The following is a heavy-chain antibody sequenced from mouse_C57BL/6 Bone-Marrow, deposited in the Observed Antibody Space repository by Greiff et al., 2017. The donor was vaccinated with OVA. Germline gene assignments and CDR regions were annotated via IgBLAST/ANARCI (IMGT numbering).Heavy chain of an antibody. CDR2: IDPSDSYT. J-gene: IGHJ1*03. Sequence: QVQLQQPGAELVRPGTSVKLSCKASGYTFTSYWMHWVKQRPGQGLEWIGVIDPSDSYTNYNQKFKGKATLTVDTSSSTAYMQVSGLTSEDSAVCFCARTRELDVWGTGTTVTVSS. V-gene: IGHV1-59*01. CDR1: GYTFTSYW. CDR3: ARTRELDV.